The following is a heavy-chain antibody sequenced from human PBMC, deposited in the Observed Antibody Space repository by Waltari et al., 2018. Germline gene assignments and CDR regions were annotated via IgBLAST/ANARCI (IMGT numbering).Heavy chain of an antibody. CDR3: ARVAAAGSFDY. Sequence: QITLKESGPTLVKPTQTLTLTCTFSGFSLSTSGVGVGWIRQPPGKALEWLALIYWNDDKLYSPSLKSRLTITKDTSKNQVVLTMTNMDPVDTATYYCARVAAAGSFDYWGQGTLVTVSS. D-gene: IGHD6-13*01. CDR1: GFSLSTSGVG. CDR2: IYWNDDK. J-gene: IGHJ4*02. V-gene: IGHV2-5*01.